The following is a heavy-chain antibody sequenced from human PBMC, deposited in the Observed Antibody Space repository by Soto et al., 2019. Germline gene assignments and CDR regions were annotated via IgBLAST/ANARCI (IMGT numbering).Heavy chain of an antibody. V-gene: IGHV3-48*01. CDR1: GITFIDSS. CDR2: ISSASNTI. Sequence: PGGSLRLSCAASGITFIDSSMSWVLQPPGKGLEWVPSISSASNTIYYADSVKGRFTVSRDNTKSSLYLQMNSLRAEDTAVYFCARGAPGRRDFDYWGQGTLVTVSS. J-gene: IGHJ4*02. CDR3: ARGAPGRRDFDY.